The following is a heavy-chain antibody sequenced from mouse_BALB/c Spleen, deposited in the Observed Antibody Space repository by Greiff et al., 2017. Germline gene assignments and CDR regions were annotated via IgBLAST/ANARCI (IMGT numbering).Heavy chain of an antibody. V-gene: IGHV2-9*02. J-gene: IGHJ4*01. Sequence: QVQLQQSGPGLVAPSQSLSITCTVSGFSLTSYGVHWVRQPPGKGLEWLGVIWAGGSTNYNSALMSRLSISKDNSKSQVFLKMNSLQTDDTAMYCCATNYYGRGYYAMDYWGQGTSVTVSS. D-gene: IGHD1-1*01. CDR1: GFSLTSYG. CDR3: ATNYYGRGYYAMDY. CDR2: IWAGGST.